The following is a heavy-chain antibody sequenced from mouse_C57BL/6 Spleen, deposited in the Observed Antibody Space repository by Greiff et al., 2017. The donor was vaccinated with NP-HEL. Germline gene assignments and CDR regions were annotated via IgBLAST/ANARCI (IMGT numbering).Heavy chain of an antibody. CDR1: GYAFSSSW. J-gene: IGHJ2*01. CDR3: ARSTGYGSDY. CDR2: IYPGDGDT. D-gene: IGHD1-1*01. V-gene: IGHV1-82*01. Sequence: QVQLQQSGPELVKPGASVKISCKASGYAFSSSWMNWVKQRPGKGLEWIGRIYPGDGDTNYNGKFKGKATLTADKSSSTAYMQLSSLTSEDSAVYFCARSTGYGSDYWGQGTTLTVSS.